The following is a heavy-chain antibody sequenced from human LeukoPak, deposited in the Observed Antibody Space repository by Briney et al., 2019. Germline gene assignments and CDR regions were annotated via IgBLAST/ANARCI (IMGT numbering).Heavy chain of an antibody. CDR2: INPSGGST. D-gene: IGHD2-21*02. Sequence: ASVKVSCKASGYTFTSYYMHWVRQAPGQGLEWMGIINPSGGSTSYAQKFQGRVTMTRDTSTNTVYMELSSLRSEDTAVYYCASHGAYCGGDCYSTFDYWGQGTLVTVSS. CDR1: GYTFTSYY. V-gene: IGHV1-46*01. J-gene: IGHJ4*02. CDR3: ASHGAYCGGDCYSTFDY.